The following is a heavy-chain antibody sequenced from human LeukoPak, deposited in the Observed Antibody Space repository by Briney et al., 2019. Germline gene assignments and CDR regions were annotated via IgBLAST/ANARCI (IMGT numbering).Heavy chain of an antibody. D-gene: IGHD6-13*01. CDR3: ARGRFITAAGTHFDY. CDR1: GGSFSGYY. CDR2: INHSGST. V-gene: IGHV4-34*01. Sequence: KPSETLSLTCAVYGGSFSGYYWSWIRQPPGKGLEWIGEINHSGSTNYNPSLKSRVTISVDTSKNQFSLKLSSVTAADTAVYYCARGRFITAAGTHFDYWGQGTLVTVSS. J-gene: IGHJ4*02.